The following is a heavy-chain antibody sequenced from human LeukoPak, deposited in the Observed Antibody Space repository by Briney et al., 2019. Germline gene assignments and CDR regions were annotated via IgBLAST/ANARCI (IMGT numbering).Heavy chain of an antibody. CDR3: ARDRAYYYYMDV. CDR1: GGSISSSSYY. CDR2: IYYSGST. Sequence: SETLSLTCTVSGGSISSSSYYGGGIRQPPGKGREWIGSIYYSGSTYYNPSLKSRVTISVDTSKNQFSLKLSSVTAADTAVYYCARDRAYYYYMDVWGKGTTVTVSS. V-gene: IGHV4-39*07. J-gene: IGHJ6*03.